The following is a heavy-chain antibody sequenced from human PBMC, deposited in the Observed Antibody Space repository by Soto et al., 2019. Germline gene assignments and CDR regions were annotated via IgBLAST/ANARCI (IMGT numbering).Heavy chain of an antibody. CDR1: GDTFSTYS. V-gene: IGHV1-69*06. J-gene: IGHJ4*02. Sequence: QVQLVQSGAEVKKHGSSVKVSCKASGDTFSTYSISWVRQAPGQGLEWLGGIIPILGTPSYAQRFQGRVTITADKSTSTAYMELSSLRSEDTAVYYCARERSRYDRSGYYRPDYWGQGTLVTVSS. CDR2: IIPILGTP. D-gene: IGHD3-22*01. CDR3: ARERSRYDRSGYYRPDY.